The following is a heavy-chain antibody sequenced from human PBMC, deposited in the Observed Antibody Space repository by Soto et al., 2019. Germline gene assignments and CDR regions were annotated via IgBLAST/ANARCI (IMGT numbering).Heavy chain of an antibody. J-gene: IGHJ4*02. CDR3: ARDEGWDCGDDRCHSGGHY. CDR2: IYYSGRV. CDR1: GGSVASGDYY. Sequence: QVQLKESGPGLVKPSETLSLTCTVCGGSVASGDYYWSWIRQPPGKGLEWIGYIYYSGRVNYNRSLKSRVSISVDTSKNQFSLSLTAVTAADTAVYYCARDEGWDCGDDRCHSGGHYWGQGTMVTVSS. V-gene: IGHV4-61*08. D-gene: IGHD2-21*01.